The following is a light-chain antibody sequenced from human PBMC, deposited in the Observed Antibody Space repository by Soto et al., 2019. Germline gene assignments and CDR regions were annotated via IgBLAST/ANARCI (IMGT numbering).Light chain of an antibody. CDR3: ISYTSRNALV. Sequence: QSVLTQPPSVSGSPGQSVTISCIGNSSDVGSYNRVSWYQQSPGTAPKLIIYEVTNRPSGVADRFSGSKSGNTASLTISGLQAEDEADYYCISYTSRNALVFGGGTKVTVL. V-gene: IGLV2-18*02. CDR1: SSDVGSYNR. CDR2: EVT. J-gene: IGLJ3*02.